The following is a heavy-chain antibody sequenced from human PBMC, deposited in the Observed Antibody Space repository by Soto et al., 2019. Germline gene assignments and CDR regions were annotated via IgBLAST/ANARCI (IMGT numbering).Heavy chain of an antibody. CDR3: ARGIRPYYYDPSYYFDY. J-gene: IGHJ4*02. CDR2: IKQDGSEK. V-gene: IGHV3-7*01. CDR1: GFTFSSYW. D-gene: IGHD3-22*01. Sequence: QTGGSLRLSCAASGFTFSSYWMSWVRQAPGKGLEWVANIKQDGSEKYYVDSVKGRFTISRDNAKNSLYLQMNSLRAEDTAVYYCARGIRPYYYDPSYYFDYWGQGTLVTVSS.